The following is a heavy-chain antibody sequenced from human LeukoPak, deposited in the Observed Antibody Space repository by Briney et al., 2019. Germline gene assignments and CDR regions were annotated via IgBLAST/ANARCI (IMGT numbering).Heavy chain of an antibody. V-gene: IGHV4-59*01. CDR3: ARAKGYYYGSGSYYFDY. J-gene: IGHJ4*02. CDR1: GGSISSYY. CDR2: IYYSGST. D-gene: IGHD3-10*01. Sequence: PSETLSLTCTVSGGSISSYYWSWIRQPPGKGLEWIGYIYYSGSTNYNPSLKSRVTISVDTSKNQFSLKLRSVTAADTAVYYCARAKGYYYGSGSYYFDYWGQGTLVTVSS.